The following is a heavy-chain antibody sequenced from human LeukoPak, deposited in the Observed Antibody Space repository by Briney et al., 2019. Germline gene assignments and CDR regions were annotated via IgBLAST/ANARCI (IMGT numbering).Heavy chain of an antibody. CDR3: ARDAPGGGDADAFDI. V-gene: IGHV4-30-2*01. Sequence: SETLSLTCAVSGGSISSGGYSWSWIRQPPGKGLEWIGYIYHSGSTYYNPSLKSRVTISVDRSKNQFSLKLSSVTAADTAVYYCARDAPGGGDADAFDIWGQGTVVTVSS. J-gene: IGHJ3*02. CDR1: GGSISSGGYS. D-gene: IGHD2-21*02. CDR2: IYHSGST.